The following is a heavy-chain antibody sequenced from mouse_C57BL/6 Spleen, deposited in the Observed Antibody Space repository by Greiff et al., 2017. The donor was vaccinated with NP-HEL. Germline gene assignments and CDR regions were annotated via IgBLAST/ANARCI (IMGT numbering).Heavy chain of an antibody. V-gene: IGHV1-7*01. CDR2: INPSSGYT. D-gene: IGHD1-1*01. J-gene: IGHJ2*01. Sequence: VQLQESGAELAKPGASVKLSCKASGYTFTSYWMPWVKQRPGQGLEWIGYINPSSGYTKYNQKFKDKATLTADKSSSTAYMQLSSLTYEDSAVYYCASYTTVVATGDYFDYWGQGTTLTVSS. CDR3: ASYTTVVATGDYFDY. CDR1: GYTFTSYW.